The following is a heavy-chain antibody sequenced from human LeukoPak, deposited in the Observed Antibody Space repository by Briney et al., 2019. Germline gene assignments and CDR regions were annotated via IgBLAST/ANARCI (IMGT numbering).Heavy chain of an antibody. D-gene: IGHD1-26*01. CDR3: ARDIGSRI. J-gene: IGHJ6*04. V-gene: IGHV4-4*07. CDR2: IHASGST. Sequence: SETLSLTCTVSGASISTYYWSWFRQPAGTGLEWIGRIHASGSTYYNPSLKSRVSMSIDLSKNQFSLSLNSVTAADTAVFYCARDIGSRIWGKGTTVIVSS. CDR1: GASISTYY.